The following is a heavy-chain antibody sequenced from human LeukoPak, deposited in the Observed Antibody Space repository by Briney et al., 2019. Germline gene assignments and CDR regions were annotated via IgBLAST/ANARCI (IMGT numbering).Heavy chain of an antibody. V-gene: IGHV3-66*01. Sequence: GGSLRLSCAASEFTVSSNYMSWVRQAPGKGLEWDSVIYSGGTTFCADSVKGRFTISRDNSKNTLYLQMDSLRVEDTAVYYCARAGRSGYAYLFDSWGQGTPVTVSS. CDR3: ARAGRSGYAYLFDS. CDR2: IYSGGTT. J-gene: IGHJ4*02. D-gene: IGHD5-12*01. CDR1: EFTVSSNY.